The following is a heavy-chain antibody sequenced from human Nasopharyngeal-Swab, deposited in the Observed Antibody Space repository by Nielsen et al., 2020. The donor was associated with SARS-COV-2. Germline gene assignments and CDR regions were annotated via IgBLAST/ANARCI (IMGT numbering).Heavy chain of an antibody. CDR2: ISGSGGST. CDR1: GFTFSSYA. CDR3: AKRGITIVGVSYFDY. V-gene: IGHV3-23*01. Sequence: GESLKISCAASGFTFSSYAMSWVRQAPGKGLEWVSAISGSGGSTYYADSVKGRFTISRDNSKNTLYLQMNSLRAEDTAVYYCAKRGITIVGVSYFDYWGQGTLVTVSS. J-gene: IGHJ4*02. D-gene: IGHD3-3*01.